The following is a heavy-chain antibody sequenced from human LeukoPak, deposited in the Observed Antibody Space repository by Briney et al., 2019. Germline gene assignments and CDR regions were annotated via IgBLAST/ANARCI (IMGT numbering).Heavy chain of an antibody. D-gene: IGHD3-10*01. CDR2: IYYSGST. V-gene: IGHV4-39*07. CDR3: ARYMVRGVMEFD. J-gene: IGHJ4*02. Sequence: SETLSLTCTVSGGSISSSSYYWGWIREPPGKGLEWIGSIYYSGSTYYNPSLKSRVTISVDTSKNQFSLKLSSVTAADTAVYYCARYMVRGVMEFDWGQGTLVTVSS. CDR1: GGSISSSSYY.